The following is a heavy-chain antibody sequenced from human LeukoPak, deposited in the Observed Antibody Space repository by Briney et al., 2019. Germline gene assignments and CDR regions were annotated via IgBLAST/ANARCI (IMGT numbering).Heavy chain of an antibody. Sequence: GGSLRLSCAASGFTFSSYAMHWVRQAPGKGLEWVAVISYDGSNKYYADSVKGRFTISRDNSKNTLYLQMNSLRAEDTAVYYCARENLLERYFDYWGQGTLVTVSS. V-gene: IGHV3-30-3*01. CDR1: GFTFSSYA. CDR3: ARENLLERYFDY. CDR2: ISYDGSNK. D-gene: IGHD1-1*01. J-gene: IGHJ4*02.